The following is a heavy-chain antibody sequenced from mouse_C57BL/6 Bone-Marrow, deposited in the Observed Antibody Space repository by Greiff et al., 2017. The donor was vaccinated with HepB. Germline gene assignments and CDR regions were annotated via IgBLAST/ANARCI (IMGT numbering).Heavy chain of an antibody. CDR2: IYPGSGST. Sequence: VQLQQPGAELVKPGASVKMSCKASGYTFTSYWITWVKQRPGQGLEWIGDIYPGSGSTNYNEKFKSKATLTVVTSSSTAYMQLSSLTSEDSAVYYCARCLYYYGSSYWYFDVWGTGTTVTVSS. V-gene: IGHV1-55*01. CDR3: ARCLYYYGSSYWYFDV. D-gene: IGHD1-1*01. CDR1: GYTFTSYW. J-gene: IGHJ1*03.